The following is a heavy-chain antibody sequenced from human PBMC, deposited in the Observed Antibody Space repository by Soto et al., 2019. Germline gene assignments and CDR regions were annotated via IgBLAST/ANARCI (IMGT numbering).Heavy chain of an antibody. CDR1: GDSVSNNRAA. D-gene: IGHD3-22*01. J-gene: IGHJ6*02. V-gene: IGHV6-1*01. Sequence: QTLSLTCAISGDSVSNNRAAWNWIRQSPSRGLEWLGRTYYRSKWTNDYAASVKSRITINSDASKNQFSLQLNSVTPEDTAVYYCARNGLRKDSSCYSIYYYFGMDVWGQGTTVTSP. CDR2: TYYRSKWTN. CDR3: ARNGLRKDSSCYSIYYYFGMDV.